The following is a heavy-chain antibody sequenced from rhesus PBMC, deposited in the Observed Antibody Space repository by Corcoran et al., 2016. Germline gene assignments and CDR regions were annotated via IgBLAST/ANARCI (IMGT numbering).Heavy chain of an antibody. J-gene: IGHJ4*01. CDR1: GDSLSSGYG. V-gene: IGHV4-127*01. Sequence: QVQLKESGPGHVQPSETLSLSCGVSGDSLSSGYGWGWIRQSPGKGLEWIGTIFGGTGTSDDDPALRSRVTKSRDISKKQVSLQLNSVTAADTAVYYCGRVRGFTVTAYYFDYWGQGVLVTVSS. D-gene: IGHD3-9*01. CDR2: IFGGTGTS. CDR3: GRVRGFTVTAYYFDY.